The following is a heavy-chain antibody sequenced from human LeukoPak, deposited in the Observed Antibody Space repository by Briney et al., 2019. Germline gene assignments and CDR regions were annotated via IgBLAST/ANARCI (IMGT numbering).Heavy chain of an antibody. CDR1: GFTFSSYW. V-gene: IGHV3-7*05. J-gene: IGHJ6*02. CDR2: IKQDGREK. D-gene: IGHD2-15*01. Sequence: GGSLRLSCSASGFTFSSYWMSWVRQAPGKGLEWVANIKQDGREKYYVDSMKGRFTISRDNAKNSLYLQMNSLRAEDTAVYYCARERSGYCSGGSCPRMDVWGQGTTVTVSS. CDR3: ARERSGYCSGGSCPRMDV.